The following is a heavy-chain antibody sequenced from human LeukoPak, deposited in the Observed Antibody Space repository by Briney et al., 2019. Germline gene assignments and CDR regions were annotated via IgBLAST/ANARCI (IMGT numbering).Heavy chain of an antibody. CDR2: SSSSSSYI. Sequence: GGSLRLPCAASGFTFSSYSMNWVRQAPGKGLEWISSSSSSSSYIYYADSVKARFIISRDNAKNSLYLQMNSLRAEDTAVYYCARECDYGDYPYYFDYWGQGTLVTVSS. CDR1: GFTFSSYS. J-gene: IGHJ4*02. D-gene: IGHD4-17*01. V-gene: IGHV3-21*01. CDR3: ARECDYGDYPYYFDY.